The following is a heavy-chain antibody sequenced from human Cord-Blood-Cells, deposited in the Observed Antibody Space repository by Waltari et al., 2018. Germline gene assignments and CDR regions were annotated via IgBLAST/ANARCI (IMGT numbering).Heavy chain of an antibody. CDR3: AGQGELLAFDI. D-gene: IGHD1-26*01. Sequence: QVQLVESGGGVVQPGRSLRLSCAASGFTFSSYAMHWVRQAPGKGLEWVAVISYDGSNKYYADSVKGRFTISRDNSKNSLYLQMNSLIAEDTAVYYCAGQGELLAFDIWGQGTMVTVSS. CDR1: GFTFSSYA. J-gene: IGHJ3*02. V-gene: IGHV3-30-3*01. CDR2: ISYDGSNK.